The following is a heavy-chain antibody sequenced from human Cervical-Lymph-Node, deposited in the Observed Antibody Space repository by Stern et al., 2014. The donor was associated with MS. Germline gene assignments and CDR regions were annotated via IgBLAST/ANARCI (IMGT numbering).Heavy chain of an antibody. CDR1: GFTFNDYA. D-gene: IGHD3-3*01. V-gene: IGHV3-9*01. J-gene: IGHJ4*02. Sequence: EVQLVESGGGLVQPGRSLRLSCTASGFTFNDYAMHWVRQASGRGLEWGSGIFWNSESIGYADSVKGRFTISRDNARNSLYLQMDSLRTEDTALYYCVKDMGVTTAAFGYWGQGTLVTVSS. CDR2: IFWNSESI. CDR3: VKDMGVTTAAFGY.